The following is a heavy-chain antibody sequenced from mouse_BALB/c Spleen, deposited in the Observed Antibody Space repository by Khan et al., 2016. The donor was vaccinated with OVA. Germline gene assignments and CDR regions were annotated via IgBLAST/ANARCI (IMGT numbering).Heavy chain of an antibody. Sequence: QIQLVQSGPELKKPGETVKISCKASGYTFTNYGMNWVKQAPGKGLKWMGWINTYTGEPTYTDDFKGRFAFSLETSASTAYLQLNNLKNEDMATYFWARGASYLYFDVWGAGTTVTVSS. CDR3: ARGASYLYFDV. V-gene: IGHV9-1*02. CDR1: GYTFTNYG. CDR2: INTYTGEP. J-gene: IGHJ1*01.